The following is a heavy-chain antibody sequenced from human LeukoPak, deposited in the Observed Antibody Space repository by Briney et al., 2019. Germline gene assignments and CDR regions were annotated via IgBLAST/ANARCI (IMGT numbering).Heavy chain of an antibody. CDR2: IGSSPTYT. Sequence: GDSLRLSCAASGFTFSSCAMTWVRQAPGKGLEWVSSIGSSPTYTFYAASVKGRFTISRDNAKNSLFLQMNSLTAEDTAVYYCTRDPSDYWGQGTLVTVSS. V-gene: IGHV3-21*06. CDR3: TRDPSDY. CDR1: GFTFSSCA. J-gene: IGHJ4*02.